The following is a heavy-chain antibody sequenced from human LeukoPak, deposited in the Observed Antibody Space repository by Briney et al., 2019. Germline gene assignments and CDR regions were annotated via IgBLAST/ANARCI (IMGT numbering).Heavy chain of an antibody. CDR3: ARVPRVAVFGVVRRGQDYFDY. V-gene: IGHV1-2*02. D-gene: IGHD3-3*01. CDR1: GYTFTGYY. CDR2: INPDSGGT. J-gene: IGHJ4*02. Sequence: ASVKVSCKASGYTFTGYYIHWVRQAPGQGLEWMGWINPDSGGTNYAQKFQGRVTVTRDTSISTAYMELSRLRSDDTAVYYCARVPRVAVFGVVRRGQDYFDYWGQGTLVTVS.